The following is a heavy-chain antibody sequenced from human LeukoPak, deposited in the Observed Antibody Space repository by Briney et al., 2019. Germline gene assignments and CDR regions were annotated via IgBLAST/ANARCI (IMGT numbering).Heavy chain of an antibody. V-gene: IGHV3-23*01. J-gene: IGHJ6*03. CDR3: AKSAGFLGWLFPGSYMDV. CDR1: GFTPSNYA. D-gene: IGHD3-3*01. CDR2: VSSRVGST. Sequence: PRRSLRPSCAPSGFTPSNYATSWDRQAPGDGLGWVSGVSSRVGSTCYADYVKGRFTISRDNSKNTPYLQMNSLRAEDTAVYYCAKSAGFLGWLFPGSYMDVWGKGTTVTVTS.